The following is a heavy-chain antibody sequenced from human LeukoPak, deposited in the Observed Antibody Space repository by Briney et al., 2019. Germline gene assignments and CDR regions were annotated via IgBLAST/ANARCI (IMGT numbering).Heavy chain of an antibody. Sequence: SVKVSCKASGGTFSSYGISWVRQAPGQGLEWMGGIIPIFGTANYAQKFQGRVTITADESTSTAYMELSSLRSEDTAMYYCAREVHFTDPYSSSWYDIWGQGTLVTVSS. J-gene: IGHJ5*02. CDR3: AREVHFTDPYSSSWYDI. D-gene: IGHD6-13*01. CDR2: IIPIFGTA. CDR1: GGTFSSYG. V-gene: IGHV1-69*13.